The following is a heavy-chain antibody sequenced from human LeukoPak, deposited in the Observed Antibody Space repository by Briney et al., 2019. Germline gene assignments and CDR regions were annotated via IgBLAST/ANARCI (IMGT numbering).Heavy chain of an antibody. CDR3: VRTRGGSYRPAHMDV. CDR2: VYFSGYT. D-gene: IGHD1-26*01. J-gene: IGHJ6*03. Sequence: SESLSLTCAVSGGSPTSFSWSWVWHTPRKGHAPVGYVYFSGYTNYNPSLKSRVSMSVDMSKNQFSLILSSVTAADTAVYYCVRTRGGSYRPAHMDVWGKGTTVTVSS. V-gene: IGHV4-59*08. CDR1: GGSPTSFS.